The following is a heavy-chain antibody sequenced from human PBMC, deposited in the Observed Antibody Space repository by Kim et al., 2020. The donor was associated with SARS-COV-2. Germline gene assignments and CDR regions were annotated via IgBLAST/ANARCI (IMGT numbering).Heavy chain of an antibody. J-gene: IGHJ6*01. D-gene: IGHD4-17*01. CDR3: ARGSDYGGNVYYGMDV. V-gene: IGHV3-30-3*01. Sequence: GGSLRLSCAASGFTFSSYAMHWVRQAPGKGLEWVAVISYDGSNKYYADSVKGRFTISRDNSKNTLYLQMNSLRAEDTAVYYCARGSDYGGNVYYGMDVWG. CDR2: ISYDGSNK. CDR1: GFTFSSYA.